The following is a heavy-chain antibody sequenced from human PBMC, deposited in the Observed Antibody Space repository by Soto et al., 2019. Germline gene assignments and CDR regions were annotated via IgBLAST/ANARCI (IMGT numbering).Heavy chain of an antibody. V-gene: IGHV1-69*01. Sequence: QVQLVQSGAEVKKPGSSVKVSCKASGGTFSSYAISWVRQAPGQGLEWMGGIIPIFGTANYAQKFQGRVTITADESKSTAYMELSSLRAEDTAVYYCARAVFGVVIRYYYYYGMAVWGQGTTVTVSS. D-gene: IGHD3-3*01. J-gene: IGHJ6*02. CDR3: ARAVFGVVIRYYYYYGMAV. CDR2: IIPIFGTA. CDR1: GGTFSSYA.